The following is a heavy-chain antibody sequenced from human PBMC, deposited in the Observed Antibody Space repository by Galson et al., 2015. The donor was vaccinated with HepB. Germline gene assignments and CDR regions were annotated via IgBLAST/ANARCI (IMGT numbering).Heavy chain of an antibody. D-gene: IGHD1-14*01. Sequence: SLRLSCAASGFTFSDSDMSWIRQAPGMGLEWVAYISSSSSYTNYADSVKGRFTISRDNAKNTLYLQMNSLRAADTAVYNCARLMGEPLTKYYYYYMAVWGKGTTVTAS. CDR3: ARLMGEPLTKYYYYYMAV. J-gene: IGHJ6*03. CDR2: ISSSSSYT. CDR1: GFTFSDSD. V-gene: IGHV3-11*06.